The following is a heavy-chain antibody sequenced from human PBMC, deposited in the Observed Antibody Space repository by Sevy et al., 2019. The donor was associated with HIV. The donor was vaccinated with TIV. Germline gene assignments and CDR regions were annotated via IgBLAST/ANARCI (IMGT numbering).Heavy chain of an antibody. CDR2: INCNGGST. Sequence: GGSLRLPCAASGFTFDDYGMSWVRQAPGKGLEWVSGINCNGGSTGYADSVKGRFTISRDNAKNSLYLQMNSLRAEDTALYHCARESWELSYYYYYYYMDVWVKGTTVTVSS. CDR1: GFTFDDYG. CDR3: ARESWELSYYYYYYYMDV. V-gene: IGHV3-20*01. D-gene: IGHD1-26*01. J-gene: IGHJ6*03.